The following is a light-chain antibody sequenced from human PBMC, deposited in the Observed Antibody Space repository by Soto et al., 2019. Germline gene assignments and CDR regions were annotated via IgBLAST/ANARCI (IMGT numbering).Light chain of an antibody. CDR1: QSVSSSY. CDR3: QQYGSSPKT. CDR2: GAS. J-gene: IGKJ1*01. Sequence: TQSPSSVSASVGDRVTITCRASQSVSSSYLAWYQQKPGQAPRLLIYGASSRATGIPDRFSGSGSGTDFTLTISRLEPEDFAVYYCQQYGSSPKTFGQGTKVDIK. V-gene: IGKV3-20*01.